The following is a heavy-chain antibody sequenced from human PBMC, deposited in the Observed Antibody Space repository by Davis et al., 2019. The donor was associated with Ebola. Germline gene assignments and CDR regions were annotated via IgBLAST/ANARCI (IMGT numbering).Heavy chain of an antibody. Sequence: GGSLRLSCAASGFTFSDYYMSWIRQAPGKGLVGVSYIISSGSTIYYADSVKGRFTISRDNAKNSLYLQMNSLRAEDTAVYYCARGRLMITFGGVIVDHDAFDIWGQGTMVTVSS. D-gene: IGHD3-16*02. CDR1: GFTFSDYY. J-gene: IGHJ3*02. CDR2: IISSGSTI. CDR3: ARGRLMITFGGVIVDHDAFDI. V-gene: IGHV3-11*01.